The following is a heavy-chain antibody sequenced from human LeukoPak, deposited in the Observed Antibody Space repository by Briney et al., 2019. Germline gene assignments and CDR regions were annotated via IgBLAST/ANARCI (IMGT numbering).Heavy chain of an antibody. CDR3: ARGYSSGWSEFDY. Sequence: PGGPLRLSCAASGFTFDDYVMSWVRQAPGKGLERVSGINWNGGSTGYADSVKGRFTISRDNAKNSLYLQMNSLSAEDTALYHCARGYSSGWSEFDYWGQGTLVTVSS. CDR2: INWNGGST. CDR1: GFTFDDYV. V-gene: IGHV3-20*01. D-gene: IGHD6-19*01. J-gene: IGHJ4*02.